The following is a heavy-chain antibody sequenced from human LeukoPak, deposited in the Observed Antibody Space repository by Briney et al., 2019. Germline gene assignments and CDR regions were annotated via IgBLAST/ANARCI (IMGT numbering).Heavy chain of an antibody. D-gene: IGHD1-26*01. CDR2: IYYSGST. CDR1: GGSISSYY. J-gene: IGHJ4*02. CDR3: ARVGSELLGYFDY. Sequence: SETLSLTCTVSGGSISSYYWSWIRQPPGKGLEWIGYIYYSGSTNYNPSLKSRVTISVDTSKNQFSLKLSSVTAADTAVYYCARVGSELLGYFDYWGQGTLVTVSS. V-gene: IGHV4-59*01.